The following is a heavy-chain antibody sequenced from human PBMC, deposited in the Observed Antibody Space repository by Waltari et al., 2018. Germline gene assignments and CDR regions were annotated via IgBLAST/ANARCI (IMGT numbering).Heavy chain of an antibody. CDR3: ARGGLRETYYYYYGMDV. Sequence: QVQLVQSGAEVKKPGASVKVSCKASGYTFTSYYMHWVRQAPGQGLEWMGIINPSGGSTSYAPKFQGRVTMTRDTSTSTVYMELSSLRSEDTAVYYCARGGLRETYYYYYGMDVWGQGTTVTVSS. J-gene: IGHJ6*02. CDR1: GYTFTSYY. D-gene: IGHD5-12*01. V-gene: IGHV1-46*01. CDR2: INPSGGST.